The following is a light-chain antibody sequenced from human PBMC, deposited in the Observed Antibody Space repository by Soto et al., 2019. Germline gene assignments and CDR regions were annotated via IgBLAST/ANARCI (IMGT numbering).Light chain of an antibody. CDR3: GSYTSDNICVV. CDR1: SSDVGGYKY. CDR2: EVT. J-gene: IGLJ2*01. V-gene: IGLV2-14*01. Sequence: QPVLTQPASVSGSPGQSITISCTGTSSDVGGYKYVSWYQQHPGKAPKLIIYEVTNRPSGVSNRFSGSKSGNTASLSISGLQAEDEADYYCGSYTSDNICVVFGGGTKLTVL.